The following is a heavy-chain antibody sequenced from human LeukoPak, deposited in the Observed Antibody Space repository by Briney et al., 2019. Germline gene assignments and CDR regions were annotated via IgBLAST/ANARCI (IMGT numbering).Heavy chain of an antibody. CDR1: GGTFSSCA. CDR3: ARGPKQQWLVYGMDV. V-gene: IGHV1-69*13. Sequence: ASVKVSCKASGGTFSSCAISWVRQAPGQGLEWMGGIIPIFGTANYAQKFQGRVTITADESTSTAYMELSSLRSEDTAVYYCARGPKQQWLVYGMDVWGQGTTVTVSS. D-gene: IGHD6-19*01. CDR2: IIPIFGTA. J-gene: IGHJ6*02.